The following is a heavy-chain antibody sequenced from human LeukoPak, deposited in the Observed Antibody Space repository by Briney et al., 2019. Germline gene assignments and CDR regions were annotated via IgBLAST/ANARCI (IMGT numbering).Heavy chain of an antibody. CDR1: GFTFSSYG. Sequence: PGGSLRLSCAASGFTFSSYGMHWVRQAPGKGLEWVAVISSDGRNKYYADSVKGRFTISRDNSKNTLYLQMNSLRAEDTAVYYCARDRIKVADSSWYQIGAFDIWGQGTMVTVSS. CDR2: ISSDGRNK. J-gene: IGHJ3*02. CDR3: ARDRIKVADSSWYQIGAFDI. V-gene: IGHV3-30*03. D-gene: IGHD6-13*01.